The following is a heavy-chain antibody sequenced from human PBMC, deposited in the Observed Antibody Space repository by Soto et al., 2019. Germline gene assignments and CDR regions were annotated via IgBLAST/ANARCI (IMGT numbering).Heavy chain of an antibody. CDR1: GFTFSSYW. V-gene: IGHV3-7*01. Sequence: PGGSLRLSCAASGFTFSSYWMSWVRQAPGKGLEWVANIKQDGSEKYYVESVKGRFTISRDNAKNSLYLQMNSLRAEDTAVYYCARSPLRYCSSTSCANYYYYMDVWGKGTTVTVSS. J-gene: IGHJ6*03. D-gene: IGHD2-2*01. CDR2: IKQDGSEK. CDR3: ARSPLRYCSSTSCANYYYYMDV.